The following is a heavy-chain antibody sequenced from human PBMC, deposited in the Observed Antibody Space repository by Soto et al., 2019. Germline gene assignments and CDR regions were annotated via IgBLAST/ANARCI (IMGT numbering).Heavy chain of an antibody. D-gene: IGHD3-9*01. V-gene: IGHV3-23*01. J-gene: IGHJ6*02. Sequence: PGGSLRLSCAASGFTFSSYAMSWVRQAPGKGLEWVSAISGSGGSTYYADSVKGRFTISRDNSKNTLYLQMNSLRAEDTAVYYCAKRGAVVLRYFDWLTTSYYYYGMDVWGQGTTVTVSS. CDR3: AKRGAVVLRYFDWLTTSYYYYGMDV. CDR1: GFTFSSYA. CDR2: ISGSGGST.